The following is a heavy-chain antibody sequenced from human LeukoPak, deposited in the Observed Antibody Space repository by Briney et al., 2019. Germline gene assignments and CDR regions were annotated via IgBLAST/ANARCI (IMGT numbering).Heavy chain of an antibody. CDR1: GFTFSDYY. CDR3: ARVGFHCSSTSCPRRPTYYYGMDV. D-gene: IGHD2-2*01. V-gene: IGHV3-11*01. Sequence: GGSLRLSCAASGFTFSDYYMSWIRQAPGKGLEWVSYISSSGSTIYYADSVKGRFTISRDNAKNPLYLQMNSLRAEDTAVYYCARVGFHCSSTSCPRRPTYYYGMDVWGQGTTVTVSS. J-gene: IGHJ6*02. CDR2: ISSSGSTI.